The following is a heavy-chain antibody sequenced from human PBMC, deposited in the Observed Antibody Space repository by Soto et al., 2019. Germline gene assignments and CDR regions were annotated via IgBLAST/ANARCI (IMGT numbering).Heavy chain of an antibody. D-gene: IGHD3-22*01. V-gene: IGHV1-18*01. CDR1: GYTFTSYG. CDR2: ISAYNGNT. CDR3: GREGFYYDSSVYYWVRAFDY. Sequence: ASVKVSCKASGYTFTSYGISWVRQAPGQGLEWMGWISAYNGNTNYAQKLQGRVTMTTDTSTSTAYMELRSLRSDDTAVYYCGREGFYYDSSVYYWVRAFDYGGQGTLVPVSS. J-gene: IGHJ4*02.